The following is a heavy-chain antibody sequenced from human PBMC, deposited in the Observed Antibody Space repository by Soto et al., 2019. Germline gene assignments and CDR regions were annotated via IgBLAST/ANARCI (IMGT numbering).Heavy chain of an antibody. J-gene: IGHJ6*03. CDR1: GGSFSGYY. CDR2: INHSGST. Sequence: SETLSLTCAVYGGSFSGYYWSWIRQPPGKGLEWIGEINHSGSTNYNPSLKSRVTISVDTSKNQFSLKLSSVTAADTAVYYCASSIGARITMVRGRRGVDYMDVWGKGTTVTVSS. CDR3: ASSIGARITMVRGRRGVDYMDV. D-gene: IGHD3-10*01. V-gene: IGHV4-34*01.